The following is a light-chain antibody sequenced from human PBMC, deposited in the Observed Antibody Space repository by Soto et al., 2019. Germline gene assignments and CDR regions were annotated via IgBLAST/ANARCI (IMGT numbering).Light chain of an antibody. CDR1: QSIHDK. V-gene: IGKV3-15*01. Sequence: MTQSPALINANTGERVLVSCRSSQSIHDKLAWYQQKPGHTPRLLIYDASTRATGIAGSFSGSGSGTEFTLTISSLQSEDSAVYYCQQYRRRPHTFGAGTKVDIK. CDR2: DAS. CDR3: QQYRRRPHT. J-gene: IGKJ4*01.